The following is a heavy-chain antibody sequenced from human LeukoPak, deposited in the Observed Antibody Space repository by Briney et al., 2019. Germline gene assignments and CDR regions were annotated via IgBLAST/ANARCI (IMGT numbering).Heavy chain of an antibody. CDR2: ICHGGSS. J-gene: IGHJ4*02. Sequence: SETLSLTCAVSGYSFSSGYYWGCIRQPPGQVLEWIGIICHGGSSYYTPSLKSRFTISVDTSKNQVSLKLSSVTGGDTGLYYCARVQPVSIAVARLGTDYWGQGTLVTVSS. V-gene: IGHV4-38-2*01. D-gene: IGHD6-19*01. CDR3: ARVQPVSIAVARLGTDY. CDR1: GYSFSSGYY.